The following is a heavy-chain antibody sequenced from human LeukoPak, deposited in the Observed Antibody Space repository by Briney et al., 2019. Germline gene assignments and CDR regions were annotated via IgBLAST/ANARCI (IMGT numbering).Heavy chain of an antibody. V-gene: IGHV4-39*07. Sequence: SETLSLTCTISGGSISSISYYWGWIRQPPGKGLEWIGSIYYTGSTYYNPSLKSRVTVSVDTSKNQFSLNLRSVTAADTAVYYCASLRTYYDFWSGGDNWFDPWGQGTLVTVSS. CDR2: IYYTGST. CDR3: ASLRTYYDFWSGGDNWFDP. J-gene: IGHJ5*02. CDR1: GGSISSISYY. D-gene: IGHD3-3*01.